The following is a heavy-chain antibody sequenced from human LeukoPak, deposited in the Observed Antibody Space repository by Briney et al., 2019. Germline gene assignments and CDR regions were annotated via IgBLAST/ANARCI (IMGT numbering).Heavy chain of an antibody. CDR3: ARGIQLWGSDAFDI. D-gene: IGHD5-18*01. Sequence: GESLKISCKGSGYRFTSYWIGWVRQMPGKGLEWMGIIYPSDSDTRYSPSFQGQVIISADKSISTAYLQWSSLKASDTAMYYCARGIQLWGSDAFDIWGQGTMVTVSS. J-gene: IGHJ3*02. CDR2: IYPSDSDT. CDR1: GYRFTSYW. V-gene: IGHV5-51*01.